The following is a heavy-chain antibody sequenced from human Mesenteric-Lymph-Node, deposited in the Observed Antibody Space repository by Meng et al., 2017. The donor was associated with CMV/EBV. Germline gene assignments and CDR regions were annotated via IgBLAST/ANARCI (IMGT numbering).Heavy chain of an antibody. Sequence: GGSLRLSCAASGFTFSSYSMNWVRQAPGKGLEWVSSISSSSSYIYYADSVKGRFTISRDNAKNSLYLQMNSLRAEDTAVYYCARDGPNSFPKLPDYFDSWGQGTLVTVSS. D-gene: IGHD2/OR15-2a*01. J-gene: IGHJ4*02. CDR3: ARDGPNSFPKLPDYFDS. CDR2: ISSSSSYI. V-gene: IGHV3-21*01. CDR1: GFTFSSYS.